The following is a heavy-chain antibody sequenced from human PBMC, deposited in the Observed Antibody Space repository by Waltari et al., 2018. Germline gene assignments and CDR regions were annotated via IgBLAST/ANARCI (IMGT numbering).Heavy chain of an antibody. CDR3: ARDRSYVMDV. Sequence: QVQLQESGPGLVKPSQTLSLTCTVSGGSISSGSYYWSWIRQPAGKGLEWIGYIYTSGSTNYNPSLKSRVTISVDTSKNQFSLKLSSVTAADTAVYYCARDRSYVMDVWGQGTTVTVSS. V-gene: IGHV4-61*09. J-gene: IGHJ6*02. CDR1: GGSISSGSYY. CDR2: IYTSGST.